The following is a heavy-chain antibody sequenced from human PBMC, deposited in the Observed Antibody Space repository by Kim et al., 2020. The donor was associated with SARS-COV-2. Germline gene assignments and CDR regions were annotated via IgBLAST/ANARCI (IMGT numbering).Heavy chain of an antibody. J-gene: IGHJ4*02. CDR3: ARVGRSGWIYYFDY. CDR2: INAGNGNT. CDR1: GYTFTSYA. V-gene: IGHV1-3*01. D-gene: IGHD6-19*01. Sequence: ASVKVSCKASGYTFTSYAMHWVRQAPGQRLEWMGWINAGNGNTKYSQKFQGRVTITRDTSASTAYMELSSLRSEDTAVYYCARVGRSGWIYYFDYWGQGTLVTVSS.